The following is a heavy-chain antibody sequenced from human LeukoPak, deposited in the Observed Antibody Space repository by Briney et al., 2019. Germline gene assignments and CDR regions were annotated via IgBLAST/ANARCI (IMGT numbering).Heavy chain of an antibody. Sequence: PGGSLRLSCAASGFTFSIYWMHWVRQAPGKGLEWVAVIWYDGDNKYYADSVKGRFTISRDNSKNTLYLQMNSLRAEDTAVYYCARDGIAAAGQYYCYGMDVWGQGTTVTVSS. J-gene: IGHJ6*02. CDR3: ARDGIAAAGQYYCYGMDV. CDR2: IWYDGDNK. D-gene: IGHD6-13*01. V-gene: IGHV3-33*01. CDR1: GFTFSIYW.